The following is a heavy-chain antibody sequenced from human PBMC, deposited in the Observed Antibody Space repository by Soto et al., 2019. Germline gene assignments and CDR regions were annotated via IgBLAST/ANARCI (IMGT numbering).Heavy chain of an antibody. CDR1: GGSISSGGYY. J-gene: IGHJ4*02. D-gene: IGHD6-13*01. CDR2: IYYSGST. Sequence: PSETLSLTCTVSGGSISSGGYYWSRIRQHPGKGLEWIGYIYYSGSTYYNPSLKSRVTISVDTSKNQFSLKLSSVTAADTAVYYCARDAPAAAGLVPQYYFDYWGQGTLVTVSS. V-gene: IGHV4-31*03. CDR3: ARDAPAAAGLVPQYYFDY.